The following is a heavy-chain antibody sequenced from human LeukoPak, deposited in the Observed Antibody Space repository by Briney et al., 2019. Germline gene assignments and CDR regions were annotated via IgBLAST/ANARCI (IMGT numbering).Heavy chain of an antibody. CDR2: IRYDGSNK. CDR3: ARVSVTTTSDAFDI. V-gene: IGHV3-30*02. D-gene: IGHD4-17*01. J-gene: IGHJ3*02. Sequence: PGGSLRLSCAASGFTFSSYGMHWVRQAPGKGLEWVASIRYDGSNKYYADSVKGRFTISRDNSKNTLYLQVNSLRAEDTAIYYCARVSVTTTSDAFDIWGQGTMVTVSS. CDR1: GFTFSSYG.